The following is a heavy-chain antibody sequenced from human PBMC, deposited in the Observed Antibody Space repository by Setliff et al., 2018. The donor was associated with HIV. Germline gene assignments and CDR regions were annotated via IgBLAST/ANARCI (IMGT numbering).Heavy chain of an antibody. CDR2: ISGSGDST. CDR3: ARTAGGGFLTNYYYMDV. J-gene: IGHJ6*03. Sequence: GGSLRLSCAASEFTFSSYAMSWVRRAPGRGLEWVSAISGSGDSTYYADSVMGRFTISRDNSKNTLYPQMNSLRPEDTAVYYCARTAGGGFLTNYYYMDVWGKGTTVTVSS. CDR1: EFTFSSYA. D-gene: IGHD3-3*01. V-gene: IGHV3-23*01.